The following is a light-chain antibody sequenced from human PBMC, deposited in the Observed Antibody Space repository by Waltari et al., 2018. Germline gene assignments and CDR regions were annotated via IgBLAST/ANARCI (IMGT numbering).Light chain of an antibody. Sequence: DVVLTQSPLSLPVTLGQPASISCRSSQSLIHSDGNTYLNWFQQRPGQSPRRLIYKVSNRDSGVPDRFSGCGSGTDFTLKISRVEAEDVGVYYCMQGTHWPPITFGQGTRLEIK. CDR3: MQGTHWPPIT. CDR2: KVS. CDR1: QSLIHSDGNTY. V-gene: IGKV2-30*02. J-gene: IGKJ5*01.